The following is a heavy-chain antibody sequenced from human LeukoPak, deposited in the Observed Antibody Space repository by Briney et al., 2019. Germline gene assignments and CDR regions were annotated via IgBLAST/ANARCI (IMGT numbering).Heavy chain of an antibody. CDR3: ARGPSGYHNT. D-gene: IGHD5-12*01. V-gene: IGHV3-74*01. CDR2: INSDGTII. CDR1: GFTFSSYW. Sequence: GGSLRLSCAASGFTFSSYWMHWVRQAPGKGLVWVSRINSDGTIIGYADSVKGRFTISRDNSKNTLYLQMNSLRAEDTAVYYCARGPSGYHNTGGQGTLVTVSS. J-gene: IGHJ4*02.